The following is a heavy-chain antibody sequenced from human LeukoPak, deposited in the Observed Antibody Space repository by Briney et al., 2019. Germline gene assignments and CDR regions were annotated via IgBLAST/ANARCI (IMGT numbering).Heavy chain of an antibody. CDR1: GFTFSSYE. Sequence: PGGSLRLSCAASGFTFSSYEMNWVRQAPGKGLEWVSYISSSGSTIYYADSVKGRFTISRDNAKNSLYLQMNSLRAEDTAVYYCARDETGVWGYYYYMDVWGKGTTVTISS. V-gene: IGHV3-48*03. CDR3: ARDETGVWGYYYYMDV. CDR2: ISSSGSTI. D-gene: IGHD7-27*01. J-gene: IGHJ6*03.